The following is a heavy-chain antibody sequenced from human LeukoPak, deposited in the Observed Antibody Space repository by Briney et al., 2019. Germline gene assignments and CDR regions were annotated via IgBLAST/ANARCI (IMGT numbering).Heavy chain of an antibody. J-gene: IGHJ6*03. CDR1: GDSINSSNW. Sequence: PSETLSLTCAVSGDSINSSNWWNWFRQPPGKGLEWIGEIYHSGSTHYNPSLKSRVTVSVDKSKNQFSLKLSSVTAADTAVYYCARAFYPGYYSYMAVWGKGTTVTVSS. V-gene: IGHV4-4*02. CDR3: ARAFYPGYYSYMAV. CDR2: IYHSGST. D-gene: IGHD3-3*02.